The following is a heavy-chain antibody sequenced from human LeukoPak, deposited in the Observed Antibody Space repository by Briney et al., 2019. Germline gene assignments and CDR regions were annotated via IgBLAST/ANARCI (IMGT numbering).Heavy chain of an antibody. CDR1: GFILSTYS. CDR3: ARRLDY. Sequence: GGSLRLTCTASGFILSTYSLNWVRQAPGKGLEWVSYVSSSSNPIYYADSVKGRFTISRDTAKNSVYLQMNNLRVEDTGVYYCARRLDYWGQGTLVTVSP. J-gene: IGHJ4*02. CDR2: VSSSSNPI. V-gene: IGHV3-48*01.